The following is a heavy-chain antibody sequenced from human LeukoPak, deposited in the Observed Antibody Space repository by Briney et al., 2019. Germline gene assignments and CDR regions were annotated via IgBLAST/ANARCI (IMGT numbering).Heavy chain of an antibody. CDR2: IYYSGST. D-gene: IGHD3-3*01. CDR1: GGSISSSSYY. J-gene: IGHJ4*02. V-gene: IGHV4-39*07. Sequence: PSETLSLTCTVSGGSISSSSYYWGWIRQPPGKGLEWIGSIYYSGSTYYNPSLKSRVTISVDTSKNQFSLKLSSVTAADTAVYYCARVKDYDFWSGAHIDYWGQGTLVTVSS. CDR3: ARVKDYDFWSGAHIDY.